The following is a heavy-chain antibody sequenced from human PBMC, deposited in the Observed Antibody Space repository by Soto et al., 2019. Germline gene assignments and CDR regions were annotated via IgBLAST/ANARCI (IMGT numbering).Heavy chain of an antibody. CDR3: TTADDFWSGYYTGTYYYYYYMDV. CDR2: IKSKTDGGTT. CDR1: GFTFSNAW. Sequence: EVQLVESGGGLVKPGGSLRLSCAASGFTFSNAWMNWVRQAPGKGLEWVGRIKSKTDGGTTDYAAPVKGRFTISRDDSKNTLYLQMNSLKTEDTAVYYCTTADDFWSGYYTGTYYYYYYMDVWGKGTTVTVSS. J-gene: IGHJ6*03. V-gene: IGHV3-15*01. D-gene: IGHD3-3*01.